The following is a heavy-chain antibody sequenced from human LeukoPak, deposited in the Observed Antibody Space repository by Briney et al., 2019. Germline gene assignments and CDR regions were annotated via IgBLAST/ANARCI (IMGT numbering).Heavy chain of an antibody. J-gene: IGHJ6*02. CDR2: INPNSGGT. CDR1: GYTFTGYY. D-gene: IGHD4-17*01. V-gene: IGHV1-2*02. Sequence: VASVKVSCKASGYTFTGYYMHWVRQAPGQGLEWMGWINPNSGGTNYAQKFQGRVTMTRDTSISTAYMELSRLRSDDTAVYYCARGYGDYYYYGMDVWGQGTTVTVSS. CDR3: ARGYGDYYYYGMDV.